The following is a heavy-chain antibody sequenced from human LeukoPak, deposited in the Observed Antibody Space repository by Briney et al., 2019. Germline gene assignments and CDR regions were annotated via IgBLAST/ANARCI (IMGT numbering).Heavy chain of an antibody. D-gene: IGHD7-27*01. CDR2: ISHSGNT. J-gene: IGHJ3*02. Sequence: SETLSLTCTVSGDSINKYFWSWLRQSPGKGLEWIGYISHSGNTKYHPSLKSRVTISLDKSNNQFSLRLSSVTAADTALYYCARVGQIDGTGEAAFDIWGQGTMVTVSS. CDR1: GDSINKYF. V-gene: IGHV4-59*01. CDR3: ARVGQIDGTGEAAFDI.